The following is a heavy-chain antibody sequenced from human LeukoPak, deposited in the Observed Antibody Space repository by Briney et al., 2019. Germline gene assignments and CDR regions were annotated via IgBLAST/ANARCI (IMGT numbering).Heavy chain of an antibody. V-gene: IGHV3-74*01. CDR2: INSEGTST. D-gene: IGHD3-22*01. Sequence: GGSLRLSCAASGFTFSYYWMHWVRQAPGKGLVWVSRINSEGTSTSFADSVKGRFTVSRDNAKNTLYLQMNSLRPEDTAVYYCARGGYYDSSGYDYGMDVWGQGTTVTVSS. CDR1: GFTFSYYW. CDR3: ARGGYYDSSGYDYGMDV. J-gene: IGHJ6*02.